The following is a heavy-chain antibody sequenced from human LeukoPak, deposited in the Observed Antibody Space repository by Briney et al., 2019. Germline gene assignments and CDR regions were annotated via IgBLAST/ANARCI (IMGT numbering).Heavy chain of an antibody. D-gene: IGHD3-10*01. CDR3: ARALLWFGEPSHIDY. Sequence: ASVKVSCKASGYTFTNYHISWVRQAPGQGLEWMGWITAYNDNTNYAQKLQGRVTMTTDTSTSTAYMELRSLRSDDTAVYYCARALLWFGEPSHIDYWGQGTLVTASS. CDR1: GYTFTNYH. CDR2: ITAYNDNT. V-gene: IGHV1-18*01. J-gene: IGHJ4*02.